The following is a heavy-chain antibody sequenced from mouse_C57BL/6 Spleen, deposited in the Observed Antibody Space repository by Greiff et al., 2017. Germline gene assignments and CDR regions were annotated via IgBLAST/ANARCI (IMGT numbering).Heavy chain of an antibody. CDR3: ARRRGNYYFDY. D-gene: IGHD2-1*01. V-gene: IGHV1-50*01. CDR2: IDPSDSYT. Sequence: QVQLQQPGAELVKPGASVKLSCKASGYTFPSYWMQWVKQRPGQGLGWIGEIDPSDSYTNYNQKFKGKATLTVDTSSSTAYMQLSSLTSEDSAVYYCARRRGNYYFDYWGQGTTLTVSS. CDR1: GYTFPSYW. J-gene: IGHJ2*01.